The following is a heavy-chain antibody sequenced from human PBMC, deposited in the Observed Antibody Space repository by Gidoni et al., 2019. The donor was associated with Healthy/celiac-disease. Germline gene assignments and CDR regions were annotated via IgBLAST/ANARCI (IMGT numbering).Heavy chain of an antibody. CDR2: ISYDGSNK. Sequence: QVQLVESGGGVVQPGRSLILSCAASGFTFSSYGMHWVRQAPGKGLEWVAVISYDGSNKYYADSVKGRFTISRDNSKNTLYLQMNSLRAEDTAVYYCAKDDGDYGDYAREYFQHWGQGTLVTVSS. V-gene: IGHV3-30*18. CDR1: GFTFSSYG. J-gene: IGHJ1*01. CDR3: AKDDGDYGDYAREYFQH. D-gene: IGHD4-17*01.